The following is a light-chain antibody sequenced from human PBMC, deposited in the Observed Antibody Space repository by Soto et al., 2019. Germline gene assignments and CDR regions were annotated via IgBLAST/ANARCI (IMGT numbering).Light chain of an antibody. CDR2: KAS. V-gene: IGKV1-5*03. CDR1: QSISSW. J-gene: IGKJ1*01. Sequence: DIQMTQSPSTLSASVGDRVTITCRASQSISSWLAWYQQKPGKAPKLLIYKASSLESGVPSSFSGRGSGTEFTLPISTLQPDDFATYYCQQYNSLWTFGHGTKVEIK. CDR3: QQYNSLWT.